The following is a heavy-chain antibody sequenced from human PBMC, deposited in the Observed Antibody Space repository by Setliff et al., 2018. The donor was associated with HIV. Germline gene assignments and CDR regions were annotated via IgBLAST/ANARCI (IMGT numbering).Heavy chain of an antibody. CDR2: IIPMFGTA. CDR1: GGTFSSFA. CDR3: ARDSRDIVVVIAPEPEPYYYYGMDV. Sequence: SVKVSCKASGGTFSSFAIHWVRQAPGQGLEWMGGIIPMFGTANYAQKFHGRVTITADESTSTVYMELSSLRSEDTAVYYCARDSRDIVVVIAPEPEPYYYYGMDVWGEGTTVTVSS. J-gene: IGHJ6*04. V-gene: IGHV1-69*13. D-gene: IGHD2-15*01.